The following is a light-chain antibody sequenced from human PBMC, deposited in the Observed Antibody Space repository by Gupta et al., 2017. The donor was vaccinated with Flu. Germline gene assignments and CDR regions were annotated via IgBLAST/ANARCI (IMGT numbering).Light chain of an antibody. J-gene: IGLJ3*02. CDR1: SSNIGSNT. V-gene: IGLV1-44*01. CDR2: SNN. Sequence: QSVLTQPPPASGTPGQRVIISCSGSSSNIGSNTVNWYQQLPGTAPKLLIYSNNQRPSGVPDRFSGSKSGTSASLAISGLQSEDEADYYCAAWDDSLNGWVFGGGTKLTVL. CDR3: AAWDDSLNGWV.